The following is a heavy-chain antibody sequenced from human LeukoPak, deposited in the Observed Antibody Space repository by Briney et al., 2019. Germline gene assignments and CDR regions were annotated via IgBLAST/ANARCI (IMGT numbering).Heavy chain of an antibody. Sequence: ASVKVSCKASGYTFTSYGISWVRQAPGQGLEWMGWISAYNGNTNYAQKLQGRVTMTTDTSTSTAYMELRSLRSDDTAVYYCARDYRIGYCSGGSCYPPSYFDYWGQGTLVTVSS. CDR2: ISAYNGNT. CDR1: GYTFTSYG. V-gene: IGHV1-18*01. CDR3: ARDYRIGYCSGGSCYPPSYFDY. D-gene: IGHD2-15*01. J-gene: IGHJ4*02.